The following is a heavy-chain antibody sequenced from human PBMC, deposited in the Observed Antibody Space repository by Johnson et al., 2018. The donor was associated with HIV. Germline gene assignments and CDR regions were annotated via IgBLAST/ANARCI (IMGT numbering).Heavy chain of an antibody. Sequence: VQLVESGGGVVQPGGSLRLSCAASGFTFSSYAMHWVRQAPGKGLEWVSYISSSGSTIYYADSVKGRFTISRDNAKNSLYLQMNSLRAEDTALYYCARDRDFESARHAVDSWGQGTMVTVSS. CDR3: ARDRDFESARHAVDS. D-gene: IGHD3-10*01. CDR1: GFTFSSYA. J-gene: IGHJ3*02. V-gene: IGHV3-48*04. CDR2: ISSSGSTI.